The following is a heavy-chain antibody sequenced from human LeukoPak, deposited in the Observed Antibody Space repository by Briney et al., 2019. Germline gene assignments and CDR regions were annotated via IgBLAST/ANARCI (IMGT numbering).Heavy chain of an antibody. CDR2: ISGSGGST. J-gene: IGHJ4*02. CDR3: AKRRYYYDSGGFDY. D-gene: IGHD3-22*01. Sequence: GGSLRLSCAASGFTFSNYAMSWVRQAPGKGLEWVSAISGSGGSTYYADSVKGRFTISRDNSKNTLYLQMNSLRAEDTAVYYCAKRRYYYDSGGFDYWGQGTLVTVSS. CDR1: GFTFSNYA. V-gene: IGHV3-23*01.